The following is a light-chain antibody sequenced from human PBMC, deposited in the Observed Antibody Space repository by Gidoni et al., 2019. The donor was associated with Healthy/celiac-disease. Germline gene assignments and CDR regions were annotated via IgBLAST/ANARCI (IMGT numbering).Light chain of an antibody. Sequence: DIQMPQSPSTLSASLGDRVTITCRARQSISSWLAWYQQKPGKAPKLMIYDASSLERGVPSRFSGSGSGTEFTLTISSLQPDDFATYYCQQYNSYSYTFGQGTKLEIK. V-gene: IGKV1-5*01. CDR3: QQYNSYSYT. CDR1: QSISSW. CDR2: DAS. J-gene: IGKJ2*01.